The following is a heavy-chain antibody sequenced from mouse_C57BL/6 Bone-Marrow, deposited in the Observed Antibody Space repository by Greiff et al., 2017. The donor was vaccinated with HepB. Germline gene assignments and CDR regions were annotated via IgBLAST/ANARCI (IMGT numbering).Heavy chain of an antibody. CDR1: GYTFTDYY. Sequence: VQLQQSGPVLVKPGASVKMSCKASGYTFTDYYMNWVKQSHGKSLEWIGVINPYNGGTSYNQKFKGKATLTVDKSSSTAYMELNSLTSEDSAVYYCARAGPNWDFDYWGQGTTLTVSS. CDR2: INPYNGGT. D-gene: IGHD4-1*01. V-gene: IGHV1-19*01. CDR3: ARAGPNWDFDY. J-gene: IGHJ2*01.